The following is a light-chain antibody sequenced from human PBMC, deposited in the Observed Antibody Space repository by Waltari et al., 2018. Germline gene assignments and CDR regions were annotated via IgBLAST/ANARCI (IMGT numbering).Light chain of an antibody. CDR2: SAS. Sequence: DIVMTQSPDSLAVSVGERATINCKSSQSLLYSSKNKNYLGWYQQKPGQAPKLLIYSASTRESGVPDRFSGSGSGTEFTLTINSLQAEDVAVYYCQQYYSAPLTFGGETKVEIK. CDR1: QSLLYSSKNKNY. J-gene: IGKJ4*01. V-gene: IGKV4-1*01. CDR3: QQYYSAPLT.